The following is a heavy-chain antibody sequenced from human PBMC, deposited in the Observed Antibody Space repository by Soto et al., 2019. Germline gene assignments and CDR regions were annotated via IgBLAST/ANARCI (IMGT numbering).Heavy chain of an antibody. J-gene: IGHJ4*02. CDR2: IYYSGST. CDR1: GGSISSSSYY. V-gene: IGHV4-39*01. Sequence: SETLSLTCTVSGGSISSSSYYWGWIRQPPGKGLEWIGSIYYSGSTYYNPSLKSRVTISVDTSKNQFSLKLSSVAAADTAVYYCAWSMTTVVTLDYWGQGTLVTVSS. CDR3: AWSMTTVVTLDY. D-gene: IGHD4-17*01.